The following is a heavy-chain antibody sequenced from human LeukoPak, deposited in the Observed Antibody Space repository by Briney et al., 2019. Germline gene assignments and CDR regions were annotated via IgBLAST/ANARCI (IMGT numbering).Heavy chain of an antibody. D-gene: IGHD3-22*01. CDR2: ISAYNGNT. J-gene: IGHJ6*02. CDR1: GYTFTSYG. V-gene: IGHV1-18*01. Sequence: VASVKVSCKASGYTFTSYGISWVRQAPGQGLEWMGWISAYNGNTNYAQKLQGRVTMTTATSTSTAYMELRSLRSDDTAVDYCARDPRLPYLYYDSSGSPAPSALNYGMDVWGQGTTVTASS. CDR3: ARDPRLPYLYYDSSGSPAPSALNYGMDV.